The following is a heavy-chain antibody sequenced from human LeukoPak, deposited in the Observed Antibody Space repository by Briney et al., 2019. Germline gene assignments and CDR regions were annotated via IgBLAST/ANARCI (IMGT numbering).Heavy chain of an antibody. V-gene: IGHV4-59*02. CDR1: GDSVNSFY. J-gene: IGHJ2*01. CDR3: AREWAAAGTRYFDL. CDR2: IYSSTSA. D-gene: IGHD6-13*01. Sequence: PSESLSLTCTVSGDSVNSFYWGWVRQPPGKGLEWIAYIYSSTSANYNPSLKSRVTISIDTSKNQLSLKLSSVTAADTAVYYCAREWAAAGTRYFDLWGRGTLVTVSS.